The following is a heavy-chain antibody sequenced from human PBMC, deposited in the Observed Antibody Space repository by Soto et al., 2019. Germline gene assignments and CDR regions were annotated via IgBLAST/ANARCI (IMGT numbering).Heavy chain of an antibody. CDR1: GDTFNSHS. V-gene: IGHV1-69*08. J-gene: IGHJ4*02. CDR2: IIPFIGTD. CDR3: PTASSTFGAASDY. D-gene: IGHD3-3*01. Sequence: QVQLVQSGAEVKKPGSSVKVSCKASGDTFNSHSFTWVRQAPGQGLEWMGRIIPFIGTDSHAQKFKDRITRSADPYTGAVSLALHRIRPDDSAMSYSPTASSTFGAASDYWGQGTLVTVSS.